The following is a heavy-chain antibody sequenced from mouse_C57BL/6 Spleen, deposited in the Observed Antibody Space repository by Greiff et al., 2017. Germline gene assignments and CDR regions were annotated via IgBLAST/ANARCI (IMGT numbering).Heavy chain of an antibody. Sequence: VKLQQSGPELVKPGASVKISCKASGYAFSSPWMNWVKQRPGKGLEWIGRIYPGDGDTNYNGKFKGKATLTADKSSSTAYMQLSSLTSEDSAVYFCARPVVATGGFDYWGQGTTLTVSS. D-gene: IGHD1-1*02. CDR2: IYPGDGDT. V-gene: IGHV1-82*01. CDR1: GYAFSSPW. J-gene: IGHJ2*01. CDR3: ARPVVATGGFDY.